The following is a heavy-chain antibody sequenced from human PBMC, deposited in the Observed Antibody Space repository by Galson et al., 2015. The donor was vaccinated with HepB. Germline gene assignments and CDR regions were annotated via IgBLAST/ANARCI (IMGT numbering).Heavy chain of an antibody. CDR1: GYSFTSYW. V-gene: IGHV5-10-1*01. J-gene: IGHJ6*03. D-gene: IGHD5-18*01. CDR2: IDPSDSYT. Sequence: QSGAEVKKPGESLRISCKGSGYSFTSYWISWVRQMPGKGLEWMGRIDPSDSYTNYSPSFQGHVTISADKSISTAYLQWSSLKTSDTAMYYCALRLQLWSQTSPNYYYYMDVWGKGTTVTVSS. CDR3: ALRLQLWSQTSPNYYYYMDV.